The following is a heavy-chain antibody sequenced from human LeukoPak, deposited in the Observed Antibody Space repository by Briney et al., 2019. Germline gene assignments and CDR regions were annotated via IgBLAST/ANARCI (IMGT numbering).Heavy chain of an antibody. J-gene: IGHJ5*02. Sequence: GASVKVSCKASGYTFTGYYMHWVRQAPGQGLEWMGWINPNSGGTNYAQKFQGTVTMTRDTSIIAAYMELSRLRSDDTAVYYCAMYKPPYSSGWYREDWFDPWGQGTLVTVSS. CDR2: INPNSGGT. CDR1: GYTFTGYY. CDR3: AMYKPPYSSGWYREDWFDP. D-gene: IGHD6-19*01. V-gene: IGHV1-2*02.